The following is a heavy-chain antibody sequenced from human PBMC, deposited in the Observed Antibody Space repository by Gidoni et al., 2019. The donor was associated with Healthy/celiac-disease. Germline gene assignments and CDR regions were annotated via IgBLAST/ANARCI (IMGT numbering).Heavy chain of an antibody. J-gene: IGHJ4*02. CDR3: AADYSSHYYFDY. Sequence: QVQLVESGGGVVQPGRSLRLSCAASGFTFSSYGMHWVRQAPGKGLEWVAVIWYDGSNKYYADSVKGRFTISRDNSKNTLYLQMNSLRAEDTAVYYCAADYSSHYYFDYWGQGTLVTVSS. CDR2: IWYDGSNK. D-gene: IGHD4-4*01. CDR1: GFTFSSYG. V-gene: IGHV3-33*01.